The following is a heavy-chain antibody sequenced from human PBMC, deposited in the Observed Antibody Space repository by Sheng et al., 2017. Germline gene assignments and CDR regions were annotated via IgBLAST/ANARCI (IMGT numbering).Heavy chain of an antibody. CDR1: GYSISRGYY. D-gene: IGHD2-21*01. V-gene: IGHV4-38-2*01. CDR3: AGTSYFPGAFDY. J-gene: IGHJ4*02. Sequence: QVQLQESGPGLVKPSETLSLTCAVSGYSISRGYYWGWIRQTPGKGLTWIGSIHHSGSTYYKLPLKSRVTMSVDTSKNQFSLKLSSVTAADAAVYYCAGTSYFPGAFDYWGLGSLVTVSS. CDR2: IHHSGST.